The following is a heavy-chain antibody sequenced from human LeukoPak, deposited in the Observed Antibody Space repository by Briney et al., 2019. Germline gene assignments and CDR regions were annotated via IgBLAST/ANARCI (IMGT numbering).Heavy chain of an antibody. J-gene: IGHJ6*02. CDR2: IYYSGST. D-gene: IGHD6-13*01. CDR3: ARGVAAAGTFYYGMDV. Sequence: KPSETLSLTCTVSGGSICSYYWSWIRQPPGKGLEWIGYIYYSGSTNYNPSLKSRVTISVDTSKNQFSLKLSSVTAADTAVYYCARGVAAAGTFYYGMDVWGQGTTVTVSS. CDR1: GGSICSYY. V-gene: IGHV4-59*01.